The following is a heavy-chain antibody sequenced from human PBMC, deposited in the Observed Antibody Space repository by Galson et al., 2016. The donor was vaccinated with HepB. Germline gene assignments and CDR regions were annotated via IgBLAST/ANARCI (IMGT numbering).Heavy chain of an antibody. CDR1: GFPTFTNFA. CDR3: AKNRGSDYKNYYMNV. V-gene: IGHV3-23*01. D-gene: IGHD4-11*01. J-gene: IGHJ6*03. CDR2: RRGRGRGT. Sequence: SLRLSCAASGFPTFTNFAMSWVRQAPGKGLEGVSTRRGRGRGTFYADAVKGRFTISRDNSKNTLYLEMNSLRAEDTAVYYCAKNRGSDYKNYYMNVWGKGTTVTVSS.